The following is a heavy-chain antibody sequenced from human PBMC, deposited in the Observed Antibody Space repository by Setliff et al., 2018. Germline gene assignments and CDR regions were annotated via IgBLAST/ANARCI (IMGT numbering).Heavy chain of an antibody. Sequence: PGGSLRLSCAASGVTFSDYYMGWIRQAPGKGLKWVSYLSSSSSTIYYDDSVKGRFTISRDNAKNSLYLQMTSLRAEDTAVYYCALSLAAAGHYASYIWCQGPMVTVSS. CDR1: GVTFSDYY. J-gene: IGHJ3*02. V-gene: IGHV3-11*04. CDR2: LSSSSSTI. CDR3: ALSLAAAGHYASYI. D-gene: IGHD6-13*01.